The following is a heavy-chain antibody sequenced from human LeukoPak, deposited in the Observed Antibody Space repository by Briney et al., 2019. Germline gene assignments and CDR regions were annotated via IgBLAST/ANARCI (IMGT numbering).Heavy chain of an antibody. D-gene: IGHD3-10*01. CDR3: ARFRSGSYYTCPYAFDI. J-gene: IGHJ3*02. Sequence: ASVKVSCKASGYTFTSYYMHWVRQAPGQGLEWMGIINPSGGSTSYAQKFQGRVTMTRDTSTSTVYMELSSLRSEDTAVYYCARFRSGSYYTCPYAFDIWGQGTMVTVSS. V-gene: IGHV1-46*01. CDR2: INPSGGST. CDR1: GYTFTSYY.